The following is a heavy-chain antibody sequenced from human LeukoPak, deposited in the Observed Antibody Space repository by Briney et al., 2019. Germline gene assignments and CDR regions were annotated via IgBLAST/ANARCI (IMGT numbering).Heavy chain of an antibody. Sequence: ASVKVSCKASGYTFTGYYIHWVRQAPGQGLEWMGWINPNSGGTNYAQKFQGTVTMTRDTSMSTAYMELSGLRSDDTAVYYCSRDSGYCSGGSCWYFDFWGQGTLVTVSA. CDR2: INPNSGGT. J-gene: IGHJ4*02. CDR1: GYTFTGYY. D-gene: IGHD2-15*01. V-gene: IGHV1-2*02. CDR3: SRDSGYCSGGSCWYFDF.